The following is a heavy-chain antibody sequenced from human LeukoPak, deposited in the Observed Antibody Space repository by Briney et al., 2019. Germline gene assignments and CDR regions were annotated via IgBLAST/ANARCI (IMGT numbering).Heavy chain of an antibody. CDR2: IYYSGST. CDR1: GGSISSYY. V-gene: IGHV4-59*01. D-gene: IGHD4-23*01. Sequence: SETLSLTCTVSGGSISSYYWSWIRQPPGKGLEWIGYIYYSGSTIYNPSLKSRVTISVDTSKNQFSLKLSPVTAADTAVYYCARSTVVRTLLGYWGQGTLVTVSS. CDR3: ARSTVVRTLLGY. J-gene: IGHJ4*02.